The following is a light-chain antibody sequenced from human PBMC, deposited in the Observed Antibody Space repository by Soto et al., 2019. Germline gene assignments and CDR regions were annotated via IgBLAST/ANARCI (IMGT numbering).Light chain of an antibody. V-gene: IGKV3-20*01. Sequence: EIVLTQSPGTLSLSPGERATLSCRASQSVSSSYLAWYQQKPGQAPRLLIYGASNRATGIPDRFSGSGSGTDFTLTISRLEPEDFAVYHCQQYDRSPWTFGQGTKVDIK. CDR3: QQYDRSPWT. J-gene: IGKJ1*01. CDR2: GAS. CDR1: QSVSSSY.